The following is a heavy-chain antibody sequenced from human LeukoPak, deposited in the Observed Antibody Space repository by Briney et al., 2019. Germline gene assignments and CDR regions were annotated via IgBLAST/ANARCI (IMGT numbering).Heavy chain of an antibody. CDR3: ARDDYGDYGFRWFDP. CDR1: GGSISSYY. D-gene: IGHD4-17*01. V-gene: IGHV4-59*01. CDR2: IYYTGST. J-gene: IGHJ5*02. Sequence: SETLSLTCTVSGGSISSYYWSWIRQPPGKGLEWIGYIYYTGSTNYNTSLKSRVTISVDTSKNQFSLKLSSVTAADTAVYYCARDDYGDYGFRWFDPLGPGNPGHRLL.